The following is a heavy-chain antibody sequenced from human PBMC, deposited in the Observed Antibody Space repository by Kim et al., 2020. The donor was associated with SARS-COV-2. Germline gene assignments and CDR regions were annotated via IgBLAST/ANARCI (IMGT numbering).Heavy chain of an antibody. CDR1: GFTFSNYA. V-gene: IGHV3-23*01. CDR3: AKGGATAPTGGYGMDV. D-gene: IGHD1-1*01. Sequence: GGSLRLSCAASGFTFSNYAMSWVRQAPGKGLEWVSTISGSGGSTYYADSVKGRFTISRDSSKNTLSLQMNSLTAEDTAVYYCAKGGATAPTGGYGMDVWGQGTTVTVSS. CDR2: ISGSGGST. J-gene: IGHJ6*02.